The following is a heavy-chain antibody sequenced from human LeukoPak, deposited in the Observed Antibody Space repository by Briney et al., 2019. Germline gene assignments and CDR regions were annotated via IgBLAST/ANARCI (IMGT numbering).Heavy chain of an antibody. CDR2: VDYDGRI. CDR3: ARLCTVNTCARFEY. CDR1: AASISSGGYF. Sequence: SETLSLTCTVSAASISSGGYFWGWIRQPPGKGLAWIGSVDYDGRIFYIPSLETRVTIPVDTSKNQYSLKLSSVTAADTAVYYCARLCTVNTCARFEYWGKGTLVTVSS. J-gene: IGHJ4*02. V-gene: IGHV4-39*01. D-gene: IGHD4-17*01.